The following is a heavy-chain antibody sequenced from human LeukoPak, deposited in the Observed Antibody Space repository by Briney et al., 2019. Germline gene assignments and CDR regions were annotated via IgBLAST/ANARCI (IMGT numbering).Heavy chain of an antibody. CDR1: GFTFSTYG. CDR3: ARDQYRSSYWSDY. J-gene: IGHJ4*02. V-gene: IGHV3-30*02. CDR2: IQSDGSIK. Sequence: GGSLRLSCAASGFTFSTYGMHWVRQAPGKGLEWVAFIQSDGSIKYYADSVEGRFTISRDNSKNTLYLQMNSLRAGDMAMYYCARDQYRSSYWSDYWGQGALVTVSS. D-gene: IGHD6-6*01.